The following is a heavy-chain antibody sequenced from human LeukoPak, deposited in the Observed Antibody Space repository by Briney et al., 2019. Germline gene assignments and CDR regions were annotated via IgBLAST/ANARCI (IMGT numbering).Heavy chain of an antibody. Sequence: GESLKISCKTSGYSFTRYWIAWVRQTPGKGLEWMGIIYPGDSDTRYSPSFQGQVTISADKSISTAYLQWSSLKASDTAMYYCATPARYSSSFDYWGQGTLVTVSS. D-gene: IGHD6-13*01. CDR3: ATPARYSSSFDY. CDR1: GYSFTRYW. J-gene: IGHJ4*02. V-gene: IGHV5-51*01. CDR2: IYPGDSDT.